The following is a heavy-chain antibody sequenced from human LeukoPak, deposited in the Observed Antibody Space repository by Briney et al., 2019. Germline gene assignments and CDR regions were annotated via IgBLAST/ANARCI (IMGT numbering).Heavy chain of an antibody. Sequence: QPGRSLTLSCAAPGFIFSNYWMLWVRPAAGKGLVWVSNIKSDGSITNYRDSVKGRFTISRDNAKNILYLQMNSLRAEDTAVYYCGRDHNYKVDVWGKGTTVTVSS. CDR2: IKSDGSIT. CDR3: GRDHNYKVDV. D-gene: IGHD4-11*01. CDR1: GFIFSNYW. V-gene: IGHV3-74*01. J-gene: IGHJ6*04.